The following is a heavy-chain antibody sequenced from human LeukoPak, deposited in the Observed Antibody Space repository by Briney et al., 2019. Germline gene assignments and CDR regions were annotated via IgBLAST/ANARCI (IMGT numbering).Heavy chain of an antibody. CDR3: ARGGGSSSWYVRRFWFDP. D-gene: IGHD6-13*01. CDR1: GGSISSSNW. Sequence: SGTLSLTCAVSGGSISSSNWWSWVRQPPGKGLEWIGSIYYSGSTYYNPSLKSRVTISVDTSKNQFSLKLSSVTAADTAVYYCARGGGSSSWYVRRFWFDPWGQGTLVTVSS. J-gene: IGHJ5*02. V-gene: IGHV4-4*02. CDR2: IYYSGST.